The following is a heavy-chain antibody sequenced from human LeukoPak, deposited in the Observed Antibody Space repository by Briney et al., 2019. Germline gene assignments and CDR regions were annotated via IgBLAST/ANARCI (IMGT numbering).Heavy chain of an antibody. CDR2: INPNSGGT. Sequence: ASVKVSCKASGYTFTGYYMHWVRQAPGQGLEWMGWINPNSGGTNYAQKFPGRVTMTRDTSISTAYMELSRLRSDDTAVYYCARDRGKVRGGPFDYWGQGTLVTVSS. J-gene: IGHJ4*02. V-gene: IGHV1-2*02. CDR3: ARDRGKVRGGPFDY. D-gene: IGHD2-15*01. CDR1: GYTFTGYY.